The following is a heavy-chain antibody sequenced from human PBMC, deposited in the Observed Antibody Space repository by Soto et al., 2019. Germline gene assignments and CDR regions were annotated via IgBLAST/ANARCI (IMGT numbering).Heavy chain of an antibody. CDR3: ARELPFGEFDY. CDR1: GYTFTNYG. J-gene: IGHJ4*02. V-gene: IGHV1-3*01. D-gene: IGHD3-10*01. CDR2: INAGNTNS. Sequence: ASVKVSCKASGYTFTNYGISWVRQAPGQRLEWMGWINAGNTNSSYSQKFQDRVTITRDTSASTAYMELSSLRSEDTAVYYCARELPFGEFDYWGQGTLVTVSS.